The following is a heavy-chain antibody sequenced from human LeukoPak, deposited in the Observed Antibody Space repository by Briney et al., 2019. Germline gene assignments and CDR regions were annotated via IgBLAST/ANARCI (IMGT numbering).Heavy chain of an antibody. CDR1: GFTFSSYS. D-gene: IGHD1-14*01. Sequence: GGSLRLSCAASGFTFSSYSMNWVRQAPGKGLEWVANIKQDGSEKYYVDSVKGRFTISRDNAKNSLYLQMNSLRAEDTAVYYCARDRYYSYYYYGMDVWGKGTTVTVSS. J-gene: IGHJ6*04. CDR2: IKQDGSEK. CDR3: ARDRYYSYYYYGMDV. V-gene: IGHV3-7*03.